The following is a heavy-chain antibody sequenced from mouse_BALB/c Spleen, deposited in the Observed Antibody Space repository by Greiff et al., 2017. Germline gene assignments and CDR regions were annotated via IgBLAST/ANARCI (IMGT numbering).Heavy chain of an antibody. V-gene: IGHV14-3*02. CDR1: GFNIKDTY. Sequence: EVKLMESGAELVKPGASVKLSCTASGFNIKDTYMHWVKQRPEQGLEWIGRIDPANGNTKYDPKFQGKATITADTSSNTAYLQLSSLTSEDTAVYYCASYGGFAYWGQGTLVTVSA. D-gene: IGHD1-1*01. CDR3: ASYGGFAY. CDR2: IDPANGNT. J-gene: IGHJ3*01.